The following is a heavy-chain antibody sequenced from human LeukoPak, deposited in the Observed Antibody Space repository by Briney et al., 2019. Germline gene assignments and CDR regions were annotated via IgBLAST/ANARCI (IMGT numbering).Heavy chain of an antibody. CDR3: ARGGYYDSSGYQGGFDY. CDR1: GYTFTSYG. V-gene: IGHV1-18*01. Sequence: ASVKVSCKASGYTFTSYGISWVRQAPGQGLERMGWISAYNGNTNYAQKLQGRVTMTTDTSTSTAYMELRSLRSDDTAVYYCARGGYYDSSGYQGGFDYWGQGTLVTVSS. CDR2: ISAYNGNT. D-gene: IGHD3-22*01. J-gene: IGHJ4*02.